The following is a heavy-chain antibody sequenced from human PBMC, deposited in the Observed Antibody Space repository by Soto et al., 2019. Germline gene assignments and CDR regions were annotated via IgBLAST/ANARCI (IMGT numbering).Heavy chain of an antibody. V-gene: IGHV3-21*01. D-gene: IGHD1-1*01. CDR3: ARDSTTGTTPGGWFDP. CDR2: ISSSSSYI. J-gene: IGHJ5*02. Sequence: PGGSLRLSCAASGFTFSSYSMNWVCQAPGKGLEWVSSISSSSSYIYYADSVKGRFTISRDNAKNSLYLQMNSLRAEDTAVYYCARDSTTGTTPGGWFDPWGQGTLVTVSS. CDR1: GFTFSSYS.